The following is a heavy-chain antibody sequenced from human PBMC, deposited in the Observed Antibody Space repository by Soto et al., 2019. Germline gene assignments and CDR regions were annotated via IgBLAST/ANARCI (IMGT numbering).Heavy chain of an antibody. CDR2: ISYDGNTK. Sequence: QVHLAESGGGVVQPGRSLRLSCAASGFTFSNYPMNWVRQAPGKGLEWVAVISYDGNTKHYADSVKGRCNISRDNPRNTLYLQMNSHRVEDTAVYYCARAVCLGVAAAGYFDSWGEGAQVTVSS. J-gene: IGHJ4*02. D-gene: IGHD6-25*01. CDR3: ARAVCLGVAAAGYFDS. V-gene: IGHV3-30*04. CDR1: GFTFSNYP.